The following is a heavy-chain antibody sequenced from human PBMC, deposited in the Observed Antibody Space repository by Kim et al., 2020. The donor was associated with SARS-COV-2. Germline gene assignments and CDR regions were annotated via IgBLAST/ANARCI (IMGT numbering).Heavy chain of an antibody. CDR2: ISHSGTT. CDR3: ARRSASAGVDW. D-gene: IGHD1-1*01. CDR1: AGSFSGHY. J-gene: IGHJ4*02. V-gene: IGHV4-34*01. Sequence: SETLSLTCAVYAGSFSGHYWNWIRQSPGVGLEWVGEISHSGTTKYNPSLQSRVTLSVDTSKNQFSLKLTAVTAADTAVYYCARRSASAGVDWWSQGTPVT.